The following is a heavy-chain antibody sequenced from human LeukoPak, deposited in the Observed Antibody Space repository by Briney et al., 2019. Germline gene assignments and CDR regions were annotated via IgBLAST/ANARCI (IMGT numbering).Heavy chain of an antibody. CDR1: GFIVNSYA. V-gene: IGHV3-23*01. J-gene: IGHJ4*02. CDR2: ISGSGGST. CDR3: AKGLRTPLVY. Sequence: GGSLRLSCAASGFIVNSYAMSWVRQAPGKGLEWVSAISGSGGSTYYADSVKGRFTISRDNSKNTLYLQMNSLRAEDTAVYYCAKGLRTPLVYWGQGTLVTVSS. D-gene: IGHD2-15*01.